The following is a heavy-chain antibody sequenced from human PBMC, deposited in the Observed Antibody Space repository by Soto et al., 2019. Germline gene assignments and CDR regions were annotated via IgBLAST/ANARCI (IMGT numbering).Heavy chain of an antibody. CDR1: GLPFTNYG. CDR3: ASRAGQLPYYFDY. V-gene: IGHV1-18*03. Sequence: ASVKVSCKASGLPFTNYGISWVRQAPGQGLECMGWISAYKGNTNYAQKFQGRVTMTTDTSTSTAYLELRSLRSDDMAVYFCASRAGQLPYYFDYWGQGTQVTVSS. CDR2: ISAYKGNT. J-gene: IGHJ4*02. D-gene: IGHD6-6*01.